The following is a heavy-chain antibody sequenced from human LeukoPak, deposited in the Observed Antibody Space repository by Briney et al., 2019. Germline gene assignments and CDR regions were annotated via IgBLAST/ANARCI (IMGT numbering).Heavy chain of an antibody. CDR3: ARRSGIAVAGAFDY. CDR1: GFTFSSYA. Sequence: GGSLRLSCAASGFTFSSYAMSWVRQAPGKGLEWVSDISGSGDSTYYADSVRGRFTISRDNSKNTLYLQMNSLRAEDTAVYYCARRSGIAVAGAFDYWGQGTLVTVSS. D-gene: IGHD6-19*01. CDR2: ISGSGDST. J-gene: IGHJ4*02. V-gene: IGHV3-23*01.